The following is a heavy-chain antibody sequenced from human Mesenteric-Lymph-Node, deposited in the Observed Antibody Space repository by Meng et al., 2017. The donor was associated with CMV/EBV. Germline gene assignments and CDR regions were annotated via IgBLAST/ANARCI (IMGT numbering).Heavy chain of an antibody. V-gene: IGHV3-21*01. D-gene: IGHD3-10*01. CDR3: ARDSGSGTYLMDIDY. CDR2: ISSTSGNI. J-gene: IGHJ4*02. CDR1: GFTFSNYN. Sequence: GEPLKISCSASGFTFSNYNMNWVRQAPGKGLEWVSSISSTSGNIYYADSVKGRFTISRDNAKNSLFLQMNSLRAEDTAVYYCARDSGSGTYLMDIDYWGQGTLVTVSS.